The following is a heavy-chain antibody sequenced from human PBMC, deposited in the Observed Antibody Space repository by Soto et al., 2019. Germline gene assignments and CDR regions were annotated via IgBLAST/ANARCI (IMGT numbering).Heavy chain of an antibody. CDR2: IYYSGST. J-gene: IGHJ4*02. Sequence: SETLSLTCTVSGGSISSSSYYWGWIRQPPGKGLEWIGSIYYSGSTYYNPSLKSRVTISVDTSKNQFSLKLSPVTAADTAVYYCARPNCSGGSCYFDYWGQGTLVTVSS. D-gene: IGHD2-15*01. V-gene: IGHV4-39*01. CDR1: GGSISSSSYY. CDR3: ARPNCSGGSCYFDY.